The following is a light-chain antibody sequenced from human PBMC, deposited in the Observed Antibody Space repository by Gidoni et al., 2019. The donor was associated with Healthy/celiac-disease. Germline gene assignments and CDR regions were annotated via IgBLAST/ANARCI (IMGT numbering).Light chain of an antibody. J-gene: IGKJ5*01. CDR3: QQSYSTPPT. CDR1: QSISSY. CDR2: AAS. V-gene: IGKV1-39*01. Sequence: IQMPQSPSSLSASVGDRVTITCRASQSISSYLNWYQQKPGKAPKLLIYAASSLQSGVPSRFSGSGSGTDFTLTISSLQPEDFATYYCQQSYSTPPTFGQGTRLEIK.